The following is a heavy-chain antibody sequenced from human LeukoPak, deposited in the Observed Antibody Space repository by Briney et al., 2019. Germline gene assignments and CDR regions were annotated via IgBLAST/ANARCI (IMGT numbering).Heavy chain of an antibody. V-gene: IGHV3-48*03. CDR2: ISTSGSTI. CDR3: GRGDYSSSWYLDH. Sequence: TGGSLRLSCAASGFNFSSYEMIWDRQARGKGLEWVSYISTSGSTIYYGDSVEGRFTISRDNAMNSLYLQMNSLRAEDTAVYYCGRGDYSSSWYLDHWGQGTLVTVSS. J-gene: IGHJ4*02. CDR1: GFNFSSYE. D-gene: IGHD6-13*01.